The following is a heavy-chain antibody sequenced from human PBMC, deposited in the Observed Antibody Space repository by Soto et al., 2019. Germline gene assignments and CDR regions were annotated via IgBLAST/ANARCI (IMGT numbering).Heavy chain of an antibody. CDR2: IYYSGST. Sequence: SETLSLTCTVSGGSISSYYWSWIRQPPGKGLEWIGYIYYSGSTNYNPSLKSRVTISVDTSKNQFSLKLSSVTAADTAVYYCASHRRYGDSDYWGQGTLVTVSS. CDR3: ASHRRYGDSDY. J-gene: IGHJ4*02. CDR1: GGSISSYY. V-gene: IGHV4-59*08. D-gene: IGHD4-17*01.